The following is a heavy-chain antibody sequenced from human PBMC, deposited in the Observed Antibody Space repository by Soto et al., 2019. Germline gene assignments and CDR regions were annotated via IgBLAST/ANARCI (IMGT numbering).Heavy chain of an antibody. CDR1: GFTLRSYS. CDR3: ARGAHDYGDYVAY. CDR2: ISTSSSDI. V-gene: IGHV3-21*01. D-gene: IGHD4-17*01. Sequence: PGGSLRLSCADSGFTLRSYSMNWVRQAPGKGLEWVSSISTSSSDIYYADSVKGRFTISRDYARNSLFLQMNSLRAEDTAVYYCARGAHDYGDYVAYWGQGTQVTVSS. J-gene: IGHJ4*02.